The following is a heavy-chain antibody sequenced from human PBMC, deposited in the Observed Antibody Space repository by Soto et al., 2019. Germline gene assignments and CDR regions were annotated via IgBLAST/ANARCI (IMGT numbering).Heavy chain of an antibody. CDR1: GGSISSGGYS. J-gene: IGHJ3*02. Sequence: QVQLQESGPGLVKPSQTLSLTCPVSGGSISSGGYSWSWIRQHPGKGLEWIGYIYYSGSTYYNPSLKSRVTMAVNTSNNQFSLKLSSVTAADTAVYHGAGDSRRDRRRCPAFDICGQGTMVTVSS. V-gene: IGHV4-31*03. D-gene: IGHD3-22*01. CDR2: IYYSGST. CDR3: AGDSRRDRRRCPAFDI.